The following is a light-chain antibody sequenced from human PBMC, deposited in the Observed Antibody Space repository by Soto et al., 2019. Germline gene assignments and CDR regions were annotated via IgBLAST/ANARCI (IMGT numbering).Light chain of an antibody. CDR2: EVN. J-gene: IGLJ1*01. V-gene: IGLV2-8*01. Sequence: QSVLTQPPSASGSPGQSVAISCTGTSSDVGGYNYVSWYQQHPGKAPKLMIYEVNKRPSGVPDRFSGSKSGNTASLTVSGLQAEDEAAYYCSSYAGSSNVFGTGTKVTV. CDR3: SSYAGSSNV. CDR1: SSDVGGYNY.